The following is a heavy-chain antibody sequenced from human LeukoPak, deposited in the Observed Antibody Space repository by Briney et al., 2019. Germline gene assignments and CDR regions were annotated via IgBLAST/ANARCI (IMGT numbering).Heavy chain of an antibody. J-gene: IGHJ6*03. D-gene: IGHD3-10*01. Sequence: SETLSLTCTVCGGFIGSYYWSWIRQPPDKVLEWTGYIYTSGSTNYHPSLKSRVTISVDTSKNQFSLKLNSVTAADTAVYYCARLDRFGANYYYMDVWGKGTSVTVSS. CDR2: IYTSGST. V-gene: IGHV4-4*09. CDR1: GGFIGSYY. CDR3: ARLDRFGANYYYMDV.